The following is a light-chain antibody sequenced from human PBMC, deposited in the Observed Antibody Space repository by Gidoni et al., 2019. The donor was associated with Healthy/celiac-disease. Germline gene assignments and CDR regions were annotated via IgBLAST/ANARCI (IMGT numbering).Light chain of an antibody. Sequence: DIQMTQSPSSLSASVGDRVTITCRPSQSISSYFNWYQQKPGNATKLLIDAATSLQRGVPSRFSGRGSGTDFTLTSSSLQPEDFATYYCQQSYSTPRTFGQGTKLEIK. CDR2: AAT. CDR1: QSISSY. V-gene: IGKV1-39*01. J-gene: IGKJ2*01. CDR3: QQSYSTPRT.